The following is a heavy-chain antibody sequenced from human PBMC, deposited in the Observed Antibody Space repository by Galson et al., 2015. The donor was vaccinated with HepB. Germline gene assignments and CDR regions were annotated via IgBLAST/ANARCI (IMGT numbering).Heavy chain of an antibody. Sequence: SETLSLTCTVSGGSISSSNYYWGWIRQPPGKGLEWIGSNFYSGSTYYNPSLKGRVTISVETSKNQLSLKVNSVTAADTATYYCARERVTLIRGAPDYGADVWGQGTTVTVSS. V-gene: IGHV4-39*02. CDR3: ARERVTLIRGAPDYGADV. J-gene: IGHJ6*02. CDR1: GGSISSSNYY. CDR2: NFYSGST. D-gene: IGHD3-10*01.